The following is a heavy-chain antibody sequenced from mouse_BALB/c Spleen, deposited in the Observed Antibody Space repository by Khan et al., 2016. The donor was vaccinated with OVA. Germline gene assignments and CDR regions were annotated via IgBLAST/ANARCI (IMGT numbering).Heavy chain of an antibody. J-gene: IGHJ3*01. CDR1: GYTFTSYY. D-gene: IGHD1-1*02. CDR3: TRSGWAAFAY. Sequence: QVQLQQSGAELVKPGASVKLSCKASGYTFTSYYIYWVKQRPGQGLEWIGGINPSNGGTYFNEMFESKATLTVDKSSSTAFMQVSSLTSEDSAVYYCTRSGWAAFAYWGQGTLVTVSA. V-gene: IGHV1S81*02. CDR2: INPSNGGT.